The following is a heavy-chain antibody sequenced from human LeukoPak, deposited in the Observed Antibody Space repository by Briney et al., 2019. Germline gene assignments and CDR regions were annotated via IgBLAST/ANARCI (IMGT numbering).Heavy chain of an antibody. CDR1: GFTFSSYA. CDR3: ATQSMVRGVSEFDY. Sequence: PGGSLRLSCAASGFTFSSYAMSWVRQAPGKGLEWVSAISGSGGSTYYADSVKGRFTISRDNSKNTLYLQMSSLRAEDTAVYYCATQSMVRGVSEFDYWGQGTLVTVSS. J-gene: IGHJ4*02. CDR2: ISGSGGST. V-gene: IGHV3-23*01. D-gene: IGHD3-10*01.